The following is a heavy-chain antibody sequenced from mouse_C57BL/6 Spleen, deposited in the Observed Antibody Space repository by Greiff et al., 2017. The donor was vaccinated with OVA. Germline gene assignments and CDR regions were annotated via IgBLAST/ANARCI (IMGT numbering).Heavy chain of an antibody. CDR1: GYSITSDY. J-gene: IGHJ1*03. CDR3: ARADYGKGGDGYFDV. Sequence: EVQLVESGPGLAKPSQTLSLTCSVTGYSITSDYWNWIRKFPGNKLEYMGYISYSGSTYYNPSLKSRISINRDTSKNQYYLQMKSETKEDTATYDGARADYGKGGDGYFDVWGKGTTVTVSA. V-gene: IGHV3-8*01. D-gene: IGHD1-1*02. CDR2: ISYSGST.